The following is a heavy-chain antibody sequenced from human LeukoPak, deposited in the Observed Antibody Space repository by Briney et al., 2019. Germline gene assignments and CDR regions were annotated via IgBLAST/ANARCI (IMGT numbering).Heavy chain of an antibody. CDR2: IRNDGTKT. J-gene: IGHJ4*02. Sequence: GGSLRLSCAASGFTFSSYGMHWVRQAPGKGLEWVAFIRNDGTKTYHADSVKGRFTISRDNSKNTLYLQMNSLRDEDTAVYFCAKGGSTYSYSCDYWGQGTLVTVSS. D-gene: IGHD2-21*01. CDR3: AKGGSTYSYSCDY. V-gene: IGHV3-30*02. CDR1: GFTFSSYG.